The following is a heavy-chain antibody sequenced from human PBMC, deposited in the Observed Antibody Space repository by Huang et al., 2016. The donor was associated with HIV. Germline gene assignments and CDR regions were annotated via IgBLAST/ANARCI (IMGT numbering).Heavy chain of an antibody. V-gene: IGHV3-21*01. J-gene: IGHJ4*02. CDR2: ISPSSSFI. CDR3: VKDRGQQLSPFDS. Sequence: EVQLVDSGGGLVKPGGSLRLSCAASGFSLDSFDMFWVRQTPAEGLQWVASISPSSSFIEYADSVKGRFSISRDNAKNSLYLQMNSLRGEDTAFYYCVKDRGQQLSPFDSWGQGTLVTVSS. D-gene: IGHD6-13*01. CDR1: GFSLDSFD.